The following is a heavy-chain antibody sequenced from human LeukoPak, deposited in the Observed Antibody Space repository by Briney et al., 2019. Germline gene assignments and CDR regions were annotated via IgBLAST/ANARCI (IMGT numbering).Heavy chain of an antibody. D-gene: IGHD6-13*01. V-gene: IGHV3-33*01. J-gene: IGHJ4*02. CDR3: AGAAAGNGHFDY. CDR1: GFTFSSYG. Sequence: PGGSLRLSCAASGFTFSSYGMHWVRQAPGKGLEWVAVIWYDGSNKYYADSVKGRSTISRDNSKNTLHLQMNSLRAEDTAVYYCAGAAAGNGHFDYWGQGTLVTVSS. CDR2: IWYDGSNK.